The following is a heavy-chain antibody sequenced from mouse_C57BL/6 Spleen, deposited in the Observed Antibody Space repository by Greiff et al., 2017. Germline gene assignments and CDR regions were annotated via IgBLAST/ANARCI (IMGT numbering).Heavy chain of an antibody. CDR2: IYPRDGST. J-gene: IGHJ3*01. V-gene: IGHV1-85*01. Sequence: VQLQQSGPELVRPGASVKLSCKASGYNFTGYDINWVKQRPGQGLEWIGWIYPRDGSTEYNEKFKGKATLTVDTSSNTAYMELHSLASEDSAVYFGASHYSNWLWYWGWGHRALVT. CDR1: GYNFTGYD. CDR3: ASHYSNWLWYWG. D-gene: IGHD2-5*01.